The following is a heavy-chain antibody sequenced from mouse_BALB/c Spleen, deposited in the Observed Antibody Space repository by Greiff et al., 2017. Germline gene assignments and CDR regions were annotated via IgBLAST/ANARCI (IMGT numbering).Heavy chain of an antibody. CDR3: AKHPSYYGSSYAMDY. J-gene: IGHJ4*01. V-gene: IGHV2-6-5*01. D-gene: IGHD1-1*01. Sequence: QAQLKESGPGLVAPSQSLSITCTVSGFSLTDYGVSWIRQPPGKGLEWLGVIWGGGSTYYNSALKSRLSISKDNSKSQVFLKMNSLQTDDTAMYYCAKHPSYYGSSYAMDYWGQGTSVTVSS. CDR2: IWGGGST. CDR1: GFSLTDYG.